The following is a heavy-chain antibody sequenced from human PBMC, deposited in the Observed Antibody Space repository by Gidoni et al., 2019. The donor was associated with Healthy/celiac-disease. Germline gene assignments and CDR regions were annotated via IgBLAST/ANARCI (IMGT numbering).Heavy chain of an antibody. CDR1: GFTFSDYY. V-gene: IGHV3-11*01. D-gene: IGHD5-12*01. CDR2: ISRSGSTI. J-gene: IGHJ4*02. Sequence: QVQLVESGGGLVKPGGSLRLPCAASGFTFSDYYMSWIRQAPGQGLVWVSYISRSGSTIYYADTVKGRFTITRDNAKNSLYLQMNSLRAEDTAVYYCARANEEMATISGADYWGQGTLVTVSS. CDR3: ARANEEMATISGADY.